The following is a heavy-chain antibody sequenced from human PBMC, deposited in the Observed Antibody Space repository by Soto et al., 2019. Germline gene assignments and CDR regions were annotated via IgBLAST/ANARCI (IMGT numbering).Heavy chain of an antibody. CDR3: ARHGGDYEDFFEY. D-gene: IGHD1-26*01. CDR2: IYYSGST. Sequence: QVQLQESGPGLVKPSETLSLTCTVSGGSIRSYYWSWIRQPPGKGLEWIGYIYYSGSTNYNPSLKSRVTISVDTSKNQFSLKLSSVTAADPAVYYCARHGGDYEDFFEYWGQGTLVTVSS. J-gene: IGHJ4*02. CDR1: GGSIRSYY. V-gene: IGHV4-59*08.